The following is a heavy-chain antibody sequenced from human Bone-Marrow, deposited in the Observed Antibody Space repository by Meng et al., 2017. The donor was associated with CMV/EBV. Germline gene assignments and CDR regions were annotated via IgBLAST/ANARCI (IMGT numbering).Heavy chain of an antibody. V-gene: IGHV3-11*01. Sequence: GESLKISCAASGFTFSDYYMSWIRQAPGKGLEWVSYISSSGSTIYYAYSVKGRFTISRDNAKNSLYLQMKSLRAEDTAVYYCASIPYFYSSTSCYEGYYDGMDVWGQGTTVTVSS. CDR3: ASIPYFYSSTSCYEGYYDGMDV. J-gene: IGHJ6*02. CDR1: GFTFSDYY. D-gene: IGHD2-2*01. CDR2: ISSSGSTI.